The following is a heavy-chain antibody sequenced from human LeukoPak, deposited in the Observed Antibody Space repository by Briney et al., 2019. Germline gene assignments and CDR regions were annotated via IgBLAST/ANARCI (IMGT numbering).Heavy chain of an antibody. Sequence: PSETLALTCAVYGGSFSGYYWSWIRQPPGKGLEWIGEVNYSGGTNYNPSLKSRVTISVDTSKNQFSLKLSSVTAADTAVYYCASAMIGVPDDAFDIWGQGTMVTVSS. D-gene: IGHD3-22*01. CDR1: GGSFSGYY. CDR2: VNYSGGT. CDR3: ASAMIGVPDDAFDI. J-gene: IGHJ3*02. V-gene: IGHV4-34*01.